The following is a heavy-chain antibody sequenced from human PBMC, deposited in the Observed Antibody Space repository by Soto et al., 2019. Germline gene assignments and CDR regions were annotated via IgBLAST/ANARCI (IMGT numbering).Heavy chain of an antibody. CDR3: ARPEGYSGYDLRRYSWFDP. CDR2: IIPIFGTA. Sequence: QVQLVQSGAEVKKPGSSVKVSCKASGGTFSSYAINWVRQAPGQGLEWMGGIIPIFGTANYAQKFQGRVTITADESTSTAYMELTSLRSEDTAVYYCARPEGYSGYDLRRYSWFDPWGQGTLVTVSS. J-gene: IGHJ5*02. V-gene: IGHV1-69*12. D-gene: IGHD5-12*01. CDR1: GGTFSSYA.